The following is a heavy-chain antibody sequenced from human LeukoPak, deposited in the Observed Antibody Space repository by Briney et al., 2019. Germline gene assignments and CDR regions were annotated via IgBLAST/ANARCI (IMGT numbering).Heavy chain of an antibody. J-gene: IGHJ3*02. CDR1: GFTFSSYG. Sequence: GGSLRLSCAASGFTFSSYGMHWVRQAPGKGLEWVAVTSSDGSNKYYADSVKGRFTISRDNSKNTLFLQMDSLRVEDTAVYYCVKGKDLYGALDIWGQGTMVTVSS. D-gene: IGHD3-16*01. V-gene: IGHV3-30*18. CDR3: VKGKDLYGALDI. CDR2: TSSDGSNK.